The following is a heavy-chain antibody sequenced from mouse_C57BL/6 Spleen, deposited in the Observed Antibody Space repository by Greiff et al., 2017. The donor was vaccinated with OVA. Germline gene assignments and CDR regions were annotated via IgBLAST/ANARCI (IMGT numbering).Heavy chain of an antibody. V-gene: IGHV1-52*01. CDR1: GYTFTSYW. D-gene: IGHD1-1*01. J-gene: IGHJ1*03. CDR2: IDPSDSET. CDR3: AITTVVAHWYFDV. Sequence: QVHVKQPGAELVRPGSSVKLSCKASGYTFTSYWMHWVKQRPIQGLEWIGNIDPSDSETHYNQKFKDKATLTVDKSSSTAYMQLSSLTSEDSAVYDCAITTVVAHWYFDVWGTGTTVTVSS.